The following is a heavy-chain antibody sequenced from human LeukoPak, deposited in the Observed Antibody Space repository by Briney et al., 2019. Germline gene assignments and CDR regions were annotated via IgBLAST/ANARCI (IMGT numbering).Heavy chain of an antibody. CDR2: INWNGGST. CDR3: ARDRSPSSSSYSSSWYAGP. V-gene: IGHV3-20*04. Sequence: GGSLRLSCAASGFTFSSYGMSWVRQAPGKGLEWVSGINWNGGSTGYADSVKGRFTISRDNAKNSLYLQMNSLRAEDTALYYCARDRSPSSSSYSSSWYAGPWGQGTLVTVSS. D-gene: IGHD6-13*01. CDR1: GFTFSSYG. J-gene: IGHJ5*02.